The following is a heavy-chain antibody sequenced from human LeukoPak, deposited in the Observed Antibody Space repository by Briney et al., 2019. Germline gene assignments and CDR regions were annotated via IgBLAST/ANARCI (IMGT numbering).Heavy chain of an antibody. J-gene: IGHJ6*04. CDR2: IIPIFGTA. D-gene: IGHD2-15*01. CDR3: ATTTRIWDGMDV. CDR1: GGTFSSYA. V-gene: IGHV1-69*06. Sequence: SVKVSCKASGGTFSSYAISWVRQAPGQGLEWMGGIIPIFGTANYAQKFQGKVTITADKSTSTAYMELSSLRSEDTAVYYCATTTRIWDGMDVWGKGTTVTVSS.